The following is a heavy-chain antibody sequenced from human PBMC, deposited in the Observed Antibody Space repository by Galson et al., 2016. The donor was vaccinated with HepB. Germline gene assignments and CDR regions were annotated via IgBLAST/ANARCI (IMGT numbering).Heavy chain of an antibody. J-gene: IGHJ4*02. CDR2: IWYDGSNK. D-gene: IGHD3-10*01. V-gene: IGHV3-33*03. CDR1: GFTFNSYG. Sequence: SLRLSCAASGFTFNSYGMHWVRQAPGKGLEWVAAIWYDGSNKQYTDSVKGRFTISRDNSRNTLYLQMNSLRGEDTALYYCARTPIIMNRGLFYFDYWGQGALVTVSS. CDR3: ARTPIIMNRGLFYFDY.